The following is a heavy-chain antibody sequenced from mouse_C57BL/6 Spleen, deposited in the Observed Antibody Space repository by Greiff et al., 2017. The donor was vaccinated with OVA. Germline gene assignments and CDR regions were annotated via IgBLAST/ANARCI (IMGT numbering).Heavy chain of an antibody. CDR1: GFSLTSYA. V-gene: IGHV2-9-1*01. CDR2: IWTGGGT. J-gene: IGHJ4*01. Sequence: QVQLQQSGPGLVAPSQSLSITCTVSGFSLTSYAISWVRQPPGKGLEWLGVIWTGGGTNYNSALKSRLSISKDNSKSQVFLKMNSLQTDDTARYYCAGDYYGRDYYAMDYWGQGTSVTVSS. D-gene: IGHD1-1*01. CDR3: AGDYYGRDYYAMDY.